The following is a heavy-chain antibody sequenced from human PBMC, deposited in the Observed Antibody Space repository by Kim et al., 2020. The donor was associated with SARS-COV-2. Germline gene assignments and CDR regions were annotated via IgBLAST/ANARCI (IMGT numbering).Heavy chain of an antibody. Sequence: GGSLRLSCAASGFTFSSYAMSWFRQAPGKGLEWVAAISGSGGSTYYADSVKGRFTISRDNSKNTLYLQMNSLRAEDTAVYYCAKDRSARTAMVKGYQENEYFQHWGQGTLVTVSS. CDR2: ISGSGGST. CDR3: AKDRSARTAMVKGYQENEYFQH. J-gene: IGHJ1*01. V-gene: IGHV3-23*01. D-gene: IGHD5-18*01. CDR1: GFTFSSYA.